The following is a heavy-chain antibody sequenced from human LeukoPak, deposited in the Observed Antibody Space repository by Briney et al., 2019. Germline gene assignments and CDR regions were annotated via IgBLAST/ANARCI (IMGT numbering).Heavy chain of an antibody. J-gene: IGHJ4*02. V-gene: IGHV4-38-2*02. Sequence: PSETLSLSCTVSGYSITSGYNWGWIRPPPGKVLEWSGSIYHSGSAYYNPSLKSRVTISVDTSKNQFSLKLSSVTAADTAVYYCVRYCSSTTCYTRAVDYWGQGTLVTVSS. CDR2: IYHSGSA. CDR1: GYSITSGYN. CDR3: VRYCSSTTCYTRAVDY. D-gene: IGHD2-2*02.